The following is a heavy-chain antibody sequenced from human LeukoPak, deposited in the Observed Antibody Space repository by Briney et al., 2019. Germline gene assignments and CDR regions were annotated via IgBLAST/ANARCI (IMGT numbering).Heavy chain of an antibody. J-gene: IGHJ3*02. V-gene: IGHV3-30*02. CDR3: AKGKRRYYYDSSGYDAFDI. Sequence: PGGSLRLACAASGFTFSSYGMHWVRQAPGKGLEWVAFIRYDGSNKYYAGSVKGRFTISRDNSKSTLYLQMNSLRAEDTAVYYCAKGKRRYYYDSSGYDAFDIWGQGTMVTVSS. CDR1: GFTFSSYG. D-gene: IGHD3-22*01. CDR2: IRYDGSNK.